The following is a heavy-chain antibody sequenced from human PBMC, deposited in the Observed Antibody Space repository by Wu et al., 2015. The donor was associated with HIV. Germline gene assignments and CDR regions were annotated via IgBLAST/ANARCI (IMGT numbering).Heavy chain of an antibody. CDR1: GYTFSSYG. CDR2: ISPYNGNT. Sequence: QVQLVQSGAEVKKPGASVKVSCKTSGYTFSSYGISWVRQAPGQGLEWMGWISPYNGNTNYAQKFQGRVTMTTDASTSTVYMELRSLRSDDTAMYYCARGRTNKYSGYFDYWGQGTLVTVSP. D-gene: IGHD2-8*01. CDR3: ARGRTNKYSGYFDY. J-gene: IGHJ4*02. V-gene: IGHV1-18*01.